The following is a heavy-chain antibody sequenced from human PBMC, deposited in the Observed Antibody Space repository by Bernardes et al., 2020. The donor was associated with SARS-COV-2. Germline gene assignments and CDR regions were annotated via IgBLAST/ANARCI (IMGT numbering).Heavy chain of an antibody. J-gene: IGHJ5*02. CDR2: IWYDGSNK. CDR1: GFIFSSYG. CDR3: VREGTIQGYFDP. D-gene: IGHD1-1*01. V-gene: IGHV3-33*01. Sequence: GGSLRLSCAASGFIFSSYGMHWVRQAPGKGLEWVAVIWYDGSNKYYADSVKGRFTISRDNSRNTVDLQMNSLRAEDTALYYCVREGTIQGYFDPWGQGTLVTVSS.